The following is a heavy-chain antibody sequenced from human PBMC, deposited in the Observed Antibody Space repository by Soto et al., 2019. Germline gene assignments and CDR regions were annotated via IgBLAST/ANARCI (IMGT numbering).Heavy chain of an antibody. V-gene: IGHV3-23*01. CDR1: GFTFSSYA. CDR3: ATDYYDSSGYYYPDAFDI. J-gene: IGHJ3*02. CDR2: ISGSGGST. D-gene: IGHD3-22*01. Sequence: GGSLRLSCAASGFTFSSYAMSCVRQAPGKGLEWVSAISGSGGSTYYADSVKGRFTISRDNSKNTLYLQMNSLRAEDTAVYYCATDYYDSSGYYYPDAFDIWGQGTMVTVSS.